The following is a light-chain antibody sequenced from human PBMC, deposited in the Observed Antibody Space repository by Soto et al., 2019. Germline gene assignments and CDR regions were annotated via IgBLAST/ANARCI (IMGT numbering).Light chain of an antibody. CDR3: QTWGTGTLV. Sequence: QPVLTQSPSASASLGASVKLTCTLSSGHSSYAIAWHQQQPEKGPRYLMKLNSDGSHNKRDGIPDRFSGSSSGAERYLTISSLQSEDEADYYCQTWGTGTLVFGGGTKLTVL. J-gene: IGLJ2*01. V-gene: IGLV4-69*01. CDR2: LNSDGSH. CDR1: SGHSSYA.